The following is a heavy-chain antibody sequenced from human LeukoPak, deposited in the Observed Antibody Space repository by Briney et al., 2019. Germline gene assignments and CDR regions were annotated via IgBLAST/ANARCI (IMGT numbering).Heavy chain of an antibody. J-gene: IGHJ4*02. CDR2: IYYSGST. D-gene: IGHD3-10*01. CDR1: GGSISSYY. V-gene: IGHV4-59*01. CDR3: ARVNPDYYGSGSYYIGY. Sequence: SETLSLTCTVSGGSISSYYWSWIRQPPGKGLEWIGYIYYSGSTDYNPSLKSRVTISADTSKNQFSLKLSSVTAADTAVYYCARVNPDYYGSGSYYIGYWGQGTLVTVSS.